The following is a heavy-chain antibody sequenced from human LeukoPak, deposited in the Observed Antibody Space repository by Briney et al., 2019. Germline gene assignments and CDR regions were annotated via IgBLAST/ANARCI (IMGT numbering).Heavy chain of an antibody. CDR2: ISSSSSYI. J-gene: IGHJ4*02. V-gene: IGHV3-21*01. D-gene: IGHD3-22*01. CDR3: ARGPYYYDSSGYNPSHFDY. Sequence: GSLRLSCAASGFTFSSYSMNWVRQAPGKGLEWVSSISSSSSYIYYADSVKGRFTISRDNAKNSLYLQMNSLRAEDTAVYYCARGPYYYDSSGYNPSHFDYWGQGTLVTVSS. CDR1: GFTFSSYS.